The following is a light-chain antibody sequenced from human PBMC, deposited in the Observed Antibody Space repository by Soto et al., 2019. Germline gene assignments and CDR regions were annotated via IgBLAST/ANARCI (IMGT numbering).Light chain of an antibody. J-gene: IGLJ2*01. V-gene: IGLV1-51*01. CDR1: SSNIGSTY. CDR2: EDD. CDR3: GTWDTSLSAGGV. Sequence: QSVLTQPPSVSATPGQTVTISCSGSSSNIGSTYVSWYQQLPGTAPKLLIYEDDKRPSGIPDRFSGSKSGTSATLGITGLQTGDEADYYCGTWDTSLSAGGVFGGGTKVTVL.